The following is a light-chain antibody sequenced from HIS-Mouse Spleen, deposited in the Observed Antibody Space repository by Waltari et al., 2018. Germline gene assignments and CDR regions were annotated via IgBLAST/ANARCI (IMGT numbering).Light chain of an antibody. J-gene: IGKJ3*01. CDR2: DAS. CDR3: QQRSNWPPFT. Sequence: EIVLTQSPATLSLSPGERATLSCRASQRCSSYLAWYQQKPGPAPRLLIYDASNRATGIPARFSCSGSGTDFNLTISSLEPEDFAVYYCQQRSNWPPFTFGPGTKVDIK. V-gene: IGKV3-11*01. CDR1: QRCSSY.